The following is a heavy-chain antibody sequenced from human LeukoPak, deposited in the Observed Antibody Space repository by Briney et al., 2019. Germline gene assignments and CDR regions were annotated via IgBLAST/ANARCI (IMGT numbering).Heavy chain of an antibody. CDR1: GFTFSTYS. CDR3: ARGGMGTNSQEYFYYGMDV. CDR2: ISRTSSYI. D-gene: IGHD2-2*01. V-gene: IGHV3-21*01. Sequence: GGSLRLSCAASGFTFSTYSMNWVRQTPGKGLEWVSSISRTSSYIYYADSVKGRFTLSRDNGKNSLYLQMNSLRAEDTAVYYCARGGMGTNSQEYFYYGMDVWGQGTTVTVSS. J-gene: IGHJ6*02.